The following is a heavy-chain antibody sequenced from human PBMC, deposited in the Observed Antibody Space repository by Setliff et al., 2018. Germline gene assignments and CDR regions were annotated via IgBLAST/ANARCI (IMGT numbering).Heavy chain of an antibody. CDR2: IYYSGST. Sequence: LSLTCTVSGGSISSSTYYWGWIRQPPGKGLEWIATIYYSGSTYYNPSLKSRVTISVDTSENQFPVKLSSVTAADTAVYYCARHYGDSYSYYYIDVWGNGTTVTVSS. D-gene: IGHD4-17*01. CDR3: ARHYGDSYSYYYIDV. J-gene: IGHJ6*03. V-gene: IGHV4-39*01. CDR1: GGSISSSTYY.